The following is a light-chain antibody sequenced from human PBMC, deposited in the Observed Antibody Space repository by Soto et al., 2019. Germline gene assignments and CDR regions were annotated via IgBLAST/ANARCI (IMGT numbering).Light chain of an antibody. V-gene: IGLV1-51*01. CDR2: DNY. CDR1: PSNIGNNF. CDR3: ATWDNLLSAGL. J-gene: IGLJ2*01. Sequence: QSVLTQPPSVSATPGQKVTISCSGGPSNIGNNFVSWYQRLPGTAPRAIIYDNYERPSGIADRFSGSKSGTSATLDITGLQTGDEADYYCATWDNLLSAGLFGGGTKLTVL.